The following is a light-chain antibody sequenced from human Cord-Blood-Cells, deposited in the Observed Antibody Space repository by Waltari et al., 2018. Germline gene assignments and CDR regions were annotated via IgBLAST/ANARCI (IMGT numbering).Light chain of an antibody. CDR2: GKN. J-gene: IGLJ2*01. CDR1: SLRSYY. Sequence: SSELTQDPAVSVALGQTVRITCQGDSLRSYYASWYQQKPGQAPVLVIYGKNNRPSGIPDRFSGSSSGNTASLTITVAQAEDEADYYCNSRDSSGNHLRVFGGGTKLTVL. V-gene: IGLV3-19*01. CDR3: NSRDSSGNHLRV.